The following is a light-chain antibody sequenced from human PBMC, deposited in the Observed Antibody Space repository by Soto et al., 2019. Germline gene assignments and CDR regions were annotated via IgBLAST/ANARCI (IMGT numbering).Light chain of an antibody. CDR3: QQYYSYPLT. CDR1: QSLLHSNGYNY. CDR2: AAS. V-gene: IGKV2-28*01. Sequence: VLTRSPLSLPVTPGEPASISCRSSQSLLHSNGYNYLDWYLQKPGKAPKLLIYAASTLQSGVPSRFSGSGSGTDFTLTISCLQSEDFATYYCQQYYSYPLTFGGGTKVDIK. J-gene: IGKJ4*01.